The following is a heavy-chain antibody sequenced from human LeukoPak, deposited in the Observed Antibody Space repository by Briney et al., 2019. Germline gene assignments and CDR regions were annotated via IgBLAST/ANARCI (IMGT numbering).Heavy chain of an antibody. CDR1: AFIFSDYY. CDR3: ARDRYSYDYSYYMDV. J-gene: IGHJ6*03. CDR2: ISSSGSNI. D-gene: IGHD5-18*01. V-gene: IGHV3-11*01. Sequence: PGGSLRLFCAASAFIFSDYYMIWFRQPPAKELEGVSYISSSGSNIYYAASLQDRLIIFRDNDWNSLYLQIKNLIADDAAVFYYARDRYSYDYSYYMDVWGKGTTMTVSS.